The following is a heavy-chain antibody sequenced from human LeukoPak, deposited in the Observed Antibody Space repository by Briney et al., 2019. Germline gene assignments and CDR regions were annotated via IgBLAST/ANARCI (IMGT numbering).Heavy chain of an antibody. CDR1: GGSISSSYYY. V-gene: IGHV4-39*01. CDR2: IYYSGST. Sequence: SETLSLTCTVSGGSISSSYYYWGWICQPPGKGLEWIGTIYYSGSTYYNPSLKSRVTISVDTSKNQFSLKLSSVTAADTAVYYCARAYCSSTSCSKLGYFDYWGQGTLVTVSS. D-gene: IGHD2-2*01. J-gene: IGHJ4*02. CDR3: ARAYCSSTSCSKLGYFDY.